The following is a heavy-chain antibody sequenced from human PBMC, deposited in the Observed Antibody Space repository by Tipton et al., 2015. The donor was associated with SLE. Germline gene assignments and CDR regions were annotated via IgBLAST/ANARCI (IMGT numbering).Heavy chain of an antibody. J-gene: IGHJ3*02. Sequence: TLSLTCTVSGGSIGNNYWGWIRQPAGKGLEWIGRIYTGGNTKYNPSLESRVTLSVDASKDQFSLRLSSVTAADTAVYFCARERPAVGVDALDIWGQGTMVTVSS. CDR1: GGSIGNNY. CDR2: IYTGGNT. D-gene: IGHD6-19*01. V-gene: IGHV4-4*07. CDR3: ARERPAVGVDALDI.